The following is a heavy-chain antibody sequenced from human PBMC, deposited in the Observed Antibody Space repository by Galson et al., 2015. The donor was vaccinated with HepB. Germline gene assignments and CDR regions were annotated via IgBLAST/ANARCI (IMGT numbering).Heavy chain of an antibody. J-gene: IGHJ5*02. CDR2: IYYSGST. V-gene: IGHV4-39*07. CDR1: GGSISSSSYY. Sequence: LSLTCTVSGGSISSSSYYWGWIRQPPGKGLEWIGSIYYSGSTYYNPSLKSRVTISVDTSKNQFSLKLSSVTAADTAVYYCARVDQAMVGRNWFDPWGQGTLVTVSS. CDR3: ARVDQAMVGRNWFDP. D-gene: IGHD5-18*01.